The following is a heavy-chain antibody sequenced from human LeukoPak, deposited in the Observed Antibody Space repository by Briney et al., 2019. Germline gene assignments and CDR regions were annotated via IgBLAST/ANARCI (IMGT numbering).Heavy chain of an antibody. CDR3: AKGGFTMVPDNWFDP. D-gene: IGHD3-10*01. J-gene: IGHJ5*02. Sequence: PGGSLRLSCAASGFTFSSYSMNWVRQAPEKGLEWVSGISWNSGSIGYADSVKGRFTISRDNAKNSLYLQMNSLRAEDTALYYCAKGGFTMVPDNWFDPWGQGTLVTVSS. CDR2: ISWNSGSI. V-gene: IGHV3-9*01. CDR1: GFTFSSYS.